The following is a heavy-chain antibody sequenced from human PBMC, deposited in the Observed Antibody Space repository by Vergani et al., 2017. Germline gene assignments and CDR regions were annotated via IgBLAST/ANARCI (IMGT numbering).Heavy chain of an antibody. CDR3: ARHTTYSDS. CDR2: IYPAYSDT. V-gene: IGHV5-51*01. CDR1: EYSFGNYW. Sequence: EVQLVQSGAEVKKPGESLKISCKGSEYSFGNYWIGWVRQMPGKGLEWMGIIYPAYSDTRYSPSFQGQVTISADKSISTAFLQRDSLKASDTALYYCARHTTYSDSWGQGTLVTVS. J-gene: IGHJ4*02. D-gene: IGHD1-1*01.